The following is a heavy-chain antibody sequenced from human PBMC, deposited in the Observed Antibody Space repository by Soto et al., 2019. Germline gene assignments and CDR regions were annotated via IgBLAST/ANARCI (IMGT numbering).Heavy chain of an antibody. J-gene: IGHJ6*02. D-gene: IGHD3-9*01. CDR1: GYTFTSYG. CDR3: ARDDILTGYLVDYYYYGMDV. Sequence: QVQLVQSGAEVKKPGASVKVSCKASGYTFTSYGISWVRQAPGQGLEWMGWISAYNGNTNYAQKLQGRCPMTTATSTSTAYMELRSLRSDDPAVYYCARDDILTGYLVDYYYYGMDVWGQGTTVTVSS. CDR2: ISAYNGNT. V-gene: IGHV1-18*01.